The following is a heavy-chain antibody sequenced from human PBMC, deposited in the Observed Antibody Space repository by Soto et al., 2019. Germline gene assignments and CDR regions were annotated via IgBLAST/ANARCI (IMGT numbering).Heavy chain of an antibody. V-gene: IGHV3-30-3*01. CDR1: GFSFSDYA. J-gene: IGHJ4*02. Sequence: QVQLVESGGGVVHLGRSLRLSCAASGFSFSDYAMHWLRQAPGKGLEWVAAISYDGSGKYFADSVKGRFTISRDNSKSTLYLQMDSLRAEDAVVYYCANSALEVRHYWGQGTLVTVSS. CDR3: ANSALEVRHY. CDR2: ISYDGSGK. D-gene: IGHD1-7*01.